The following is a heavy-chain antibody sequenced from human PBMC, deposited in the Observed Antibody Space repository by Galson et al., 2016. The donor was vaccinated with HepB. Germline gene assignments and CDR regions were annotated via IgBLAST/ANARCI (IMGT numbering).Heavy chain of an antibody. D-gene: IGHD5-24*01. CDR2: IYSGGST. V-gene: IGHV3-53*01. CDR3: ARDPMATRYYYYGMDV. J-gene: IGHJ6*02. Sequence: SLRLSCAASGFTVSNNYMSWVRQAPGKGLEWVSVIYSGGSTYYADSEMGRFAISSDNSKNTLYLQMNSLRAEDTAVYYCARDPMATRYYYYGMDVWGQGTTVTVAS. CDR1: GFTVSNNY.